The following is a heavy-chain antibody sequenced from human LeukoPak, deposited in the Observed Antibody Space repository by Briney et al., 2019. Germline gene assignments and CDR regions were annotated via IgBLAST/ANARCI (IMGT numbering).Heavy chain of an antibody. V-gene: IGHV4-4*07. CDR2: IYTSGST. Sequence: SETLSLTCTVSGGSISSYYWSRIRQPAGKGLEWIGRIYTSGSTNYNPSLKSRVTISVDTSKNQFSLKLSSVTAADTAVYYCARQKADSSGWYEDYYYYYMDVWGKGTTVTISS. CDR1: GGSISSYY. CDR3: ARQKADSSGWYEDYYYYYMDV. D-gene: IGHD6-19*01. J-gene: IGHJ6*03.